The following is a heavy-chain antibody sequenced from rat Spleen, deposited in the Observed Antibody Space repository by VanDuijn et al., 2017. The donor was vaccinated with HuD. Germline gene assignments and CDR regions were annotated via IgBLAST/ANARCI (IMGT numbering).Heavy chain of an antibody. D-gene: IGHD1-12*01. CDR1: GFTFSDYY. Sequence: EVQLVESGGGLVQPGGSLKLSCAVSGFTFSDYYMAWARQAPTKGLEWVATISFGGSTYYRDSVKGRFTISRENAKNTLYLQMDSLRSEETATYFCTLGSHYFDVTYYYEYWGQGVVVTVSS. V-gene: IGHV5-20*01. J-gene: IGHJ2*01. CDR2: ISFGGST. CDR3: TLGSHYFDVTYYYEY.